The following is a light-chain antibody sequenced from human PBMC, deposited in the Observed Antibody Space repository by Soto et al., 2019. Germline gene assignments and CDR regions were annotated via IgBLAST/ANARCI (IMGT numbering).Light chain of an antibody. V-gene: IGKV3-20*01. CDR2: AAS. Sequence: EIVLTQSPATLSFSPGERATLSCRARQSVDSDYLAWYQQRPGQAPGHLVHAASNRATGIPDRFSGRGSGTDFTLTITRLEAEDFSVYWCQQYGTSPWTFGRGTKVEIK. CDR3: QQYGTSPWT. CDR1: QSVDSDY. J-gene: IGKJ1*01.